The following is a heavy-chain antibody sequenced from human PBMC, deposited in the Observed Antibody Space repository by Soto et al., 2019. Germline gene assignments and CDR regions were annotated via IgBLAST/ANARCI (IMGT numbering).Heavy chain of an antibody. CDR1: GYTFITYA. D-gene: IGHD3-10*01. Sequence: QVQLVQSGAEVKKTGASVKVSCKASGYTFITYAIHWVRQAPGQRLEWMGWINGGNGNTKYSQKFQGRVTITRDTSASTAYMELSSLRSEVTAVYYCARDNGSGSYYPFDYWGQGTLVTVSS. V-gene: IGHV1-3*01. CDR3: ARDNGSGSYYPFDY. J-gene: IGHJ4*02. CDR2: INGGNGNT.